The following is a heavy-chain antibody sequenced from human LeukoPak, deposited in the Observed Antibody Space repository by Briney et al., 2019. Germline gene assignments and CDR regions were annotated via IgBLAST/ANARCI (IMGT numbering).Heavy chain of an antibody. J-gene: IGHJ6*02. Sequence: PGGSLRLSCAASGFTVSNNYMSWVRQAPGKGLEWVSVIFSGGTTYYADSVKGRFTISRDNAKNSLYLQMNSLRAEDTAVYYCASARPTLTGLPYGMDVWGQGTTVTVSS. CDR2: IFSGGTT. V-gene: IGHV3-66*01. CDR3: ASARPTLTGLPYGMDV. CDR1: GFTVSNNY. D-gene: IGHD3-9*01.